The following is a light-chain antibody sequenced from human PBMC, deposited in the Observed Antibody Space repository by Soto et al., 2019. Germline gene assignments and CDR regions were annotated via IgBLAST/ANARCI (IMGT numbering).Light chain of an antibody. Sequence: DIQMTQSPSSLSASVGDRVTITCRANQPITTFLTWYQHKPGKAPTLLIYAASYLQSGVPSRFTGGGSGTEFTLTSSSLQPEDFATYYGQQTYTPPFTFGPGTEVDLK. CDR3: QQTYTPPFT. J-gene: IGKJ3*01. CDR2: AAS. V-gene: IGKV1-39*01. CDR1: QPITTF.